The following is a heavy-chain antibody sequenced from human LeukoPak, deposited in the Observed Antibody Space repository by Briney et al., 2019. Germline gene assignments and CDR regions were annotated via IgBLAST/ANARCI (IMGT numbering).Heavy chain of an antibody. J-gene: IGHJ4*02. CDR1: GGSISSNIYQ. V-gene: IGHV4-39*02. CDR3: ARLEYSSGWFFDY. CDR2: IYYSGST. D-gene: IGHD6-19*01. Sequence: PSETLSLTCTVSGGSISSNIYQWGWIRQPPGKGLEWIGSIYYSGSTYYNPSLKSRVTISVDTSENHFSLKLSSVTAADTAVYYCARLEYSSGWFFDYWGQGTLVTVSS.